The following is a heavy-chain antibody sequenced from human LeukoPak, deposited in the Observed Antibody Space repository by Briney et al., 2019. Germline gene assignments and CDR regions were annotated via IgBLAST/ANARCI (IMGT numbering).Heavy chain of an antibody. D-gene: IGHD6-19*01. CDR1: GFTFSSYG. Sequence: GGSLRLSCAASGFTFSSYGMSWVRQAPGKGLEWVSVISGSGRNTYYADSVKGRFTISRDNSRNTLYLQANSLRAEDTAVYYCAKGGVVAGSYFDYWGQGTLVAVSS. V-gene: IGHV3-23*01. J-gene: IGHJ4*02. CDR2: ISGSGRNT. CDR3: AKGGVVAGSYFDY.